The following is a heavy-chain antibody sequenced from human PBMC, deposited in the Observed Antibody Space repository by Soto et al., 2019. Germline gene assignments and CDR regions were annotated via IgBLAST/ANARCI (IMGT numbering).Heavy chain of an antibody. J-gene: IGHJ6*02. CDR3: ARDSKIVATPPYYGMDV. Sequence: GESLKISCAASGFTVSSNYMSWVRQAPGKGLEWVSVIYSGGSTYYADSVKGRFTISRDNSKNTLYLQMNSLRAEDTAVYYCARDSKIVATPPYYGMDVWGQGTTVTVSS. V-gene: IGHV3-53*01. CDR1: GFTVSSNY. D-gene: IGHD5-12*01. CDR2: IYSGGST.